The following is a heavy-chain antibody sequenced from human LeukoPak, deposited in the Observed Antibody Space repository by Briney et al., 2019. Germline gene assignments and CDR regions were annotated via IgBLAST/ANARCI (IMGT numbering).Heavy chain of an antibody. CDR1: GFTFSSYA. CDR2: ISYDGSNK. V-gene: IGHV3-30-3*01. Sequence: GGSLRLSCAASGFTFSSYALHWVRQAPGKGLEWVAVISYDGSNKYSADSVKGRFTISRDNSKNTLYLQMNSLRAEDTAVYYCAREDRLGMGYWGQGTLVTVSS. D-gene: IGHD1-26*01. CDR3: AREDRLGMGY. J-gene: IGHJ4*02.